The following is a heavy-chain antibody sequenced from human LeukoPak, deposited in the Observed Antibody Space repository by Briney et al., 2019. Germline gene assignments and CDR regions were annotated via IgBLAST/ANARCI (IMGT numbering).Heavy chain of an antibody. J-gene: IGHJ4*02. Sequence: SETLSLIRTVSGGSISSGSYYWSWIRQPPGKGLEWIGEINHSGSTNYNPSLKSRVTISVDTSKNQFSLKLSSVTAADTAVYYCARGPGGYGGWLYFDYWGQGTLVTVSS. CDR2: INHSGST. CDR1: GGSISSGSYY. CDR3: ARGPGGYGGWLYFDY. V-gene: IGHV4-39*07. D-gene: IGHD4-23*01.